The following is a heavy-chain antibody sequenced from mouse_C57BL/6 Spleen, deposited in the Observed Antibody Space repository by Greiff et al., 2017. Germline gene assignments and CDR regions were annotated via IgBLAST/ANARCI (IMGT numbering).Heavy chain of an antibody. J-gene: IGHJ2*01. CDR2: IDPSDSET. CDR3: AREGDITTVVGESYFDY. V-gene: IGHV1-52*01. CDR1: GYTFTSYW. D-gene: IGHD1-1*01. Sequence: QVQLQQPGAELVRPGSSVKLSCKASGYTFTSYWMHWVKQRPIQGLEWIGNIDPSDSETHYNQKFKDKATLTVDKSSSTAYMQLSSLTSEDSAVYYCAREGDITTVVGESYFDYWGQGTTLTVSS.